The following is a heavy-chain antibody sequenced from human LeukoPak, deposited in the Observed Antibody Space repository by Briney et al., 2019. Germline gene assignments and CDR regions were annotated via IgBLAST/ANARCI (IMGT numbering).Heavy chain of an antibody. CDR2: IYYSGST. J-gene: IGHJ6*02. CDR1: GGSISSYY. CDR3: ARLVDTYGMDV. D-gene: IGHD5-18*01. V-gene: IGHV4-59*01. Sequence: SETLSLTCTVSGGSISSYYWSWIRQPPGKGLEWIGYIYYSGSTNYNPSLKSRVTISVDTTKNQFSLKLSSVTAADTAVYYCARLVDTYGMDVWGQGTTVTVSS.